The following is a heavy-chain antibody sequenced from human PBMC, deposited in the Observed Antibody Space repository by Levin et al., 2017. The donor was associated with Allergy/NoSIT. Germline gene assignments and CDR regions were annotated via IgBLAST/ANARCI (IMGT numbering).Heavy chain of an antibody. D-gene: IGHD3-10*01. Sequence: AGGSLRLSCAASGFTFDDYAMHWVRQVPGKGLEWVSGISWNSGSIGYADSVKGRFTISRDNAKNSLYLQMNSLRTEDTALYYCARDNIGLPDAFDIWGQGTMVIVSS. CDR3: ARDNIGLPDAFDI. CDR1: GFTFDDYA. V-gene: IGHV3-9*01. J-gene: IGHJ3*02. CDR2: ISWNSGSI.